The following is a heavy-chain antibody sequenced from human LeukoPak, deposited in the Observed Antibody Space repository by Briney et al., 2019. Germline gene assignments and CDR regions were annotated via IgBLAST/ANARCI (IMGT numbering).Heavy chain of an antibody. Sequence: ASVKVSCKASGYTFTGYYMHWVRQAPGQGLEWMGWINPNSGGTSYAQKFQGRVTMTRDTSISTAYMELSRLRSDDTAVYYCARASRYYYDSSGPPTHYYYYGMDVWGQGITVTVSS. V-gene: IGHV1-2*02. CDR1: GYTFTGYY. J-gene: IGHJ6*02. CDR3: ARASRYYYDSSGPPTHYYYYGMDV. D-gene: IGHD3-22*01. CDR2: INPNSGGT.